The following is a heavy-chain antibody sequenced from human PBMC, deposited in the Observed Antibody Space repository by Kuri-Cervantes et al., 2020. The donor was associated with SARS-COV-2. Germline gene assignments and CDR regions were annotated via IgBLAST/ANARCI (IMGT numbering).Heavy chain of an antibody. CDR2: IYYSGST. CDR1: GGSISSYY. CDR3: ARGGAVILTASDY. D-gene: IGHD3-9*01. Sequence: GSLRLSCTVSGGSISSYYWSWIRQPPGKGLEWIGYIYYSGSTNYNPSLKSRVTISLDTSKNQFSLKLNSVTAADTAVYFCARGGAVILTASDYWGQGALVTVSS. V-gene: IGHV4-59*12. J-gene: IGHJ4*02.